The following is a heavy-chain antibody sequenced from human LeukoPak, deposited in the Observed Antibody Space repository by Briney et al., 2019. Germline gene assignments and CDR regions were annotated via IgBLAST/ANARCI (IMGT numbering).Heavy chain of an antibody. CDR1: GGSISSGGYY. Sequence: PSETLSLTCTVSGGSISSGGYYWSWIRQHPGKGLEWIGYIYYSGSTYYNPSLKSRVTISVDTSKNQFSLKLSSVTAADTAVYYCARWRDYSSYPPDVFDYWGQGTLVTVSS. J-gene: IGHJ4*02. D-gene: IGHD4-11*01. CDR2: IYYSGST. V-gene: IGHV4-31*03. CDR3: ARWRDYSSYPPDVFDY.